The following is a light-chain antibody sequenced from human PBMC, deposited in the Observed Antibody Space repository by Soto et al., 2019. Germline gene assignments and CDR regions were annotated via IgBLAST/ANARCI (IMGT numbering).Light chain of an antibody. Sequence: EIVMTQSPATLSVSPGERATLSCRASQSVSSNLAWYQQKPGQAPRLLIYGASTRATGIPARFSGSGSGTEFTLTISSLQSEDFAVYYCQQYNNWPPNTFVGGTKVEIK. V-gene: IGKV3-15*01. CDR1: QSVSSN. CDR3: QQYNNWPPNT. CDR2: GAS. J-gene: IGKJ4*01.